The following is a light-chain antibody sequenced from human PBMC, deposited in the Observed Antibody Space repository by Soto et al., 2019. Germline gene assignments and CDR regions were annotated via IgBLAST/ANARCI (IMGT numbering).Light chain of an antibody. Sequence: DIQMTQSPSTLSASVGDRVTITCRASQSISSWLAWYQQKPGKAPKLLIYQASSLESGVSSRFSGSGSGTEFTLTISSLQPDDFAAYYCQQYNSYPWTFGQGTEVEIK. V-gene: IGKV1-5*03. J-gene: IGKJ1*01. CDR3: QQYNSYPWT. CDR1: QSISSW. CDR2: QAS.